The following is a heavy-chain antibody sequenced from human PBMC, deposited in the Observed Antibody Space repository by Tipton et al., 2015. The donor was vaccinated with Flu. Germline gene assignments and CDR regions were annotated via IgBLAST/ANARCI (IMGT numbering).Heavy chain of an antibody. CDR3: ARGLVWFGEFYFDY. J-gene: IGHJ4*02. Sequence: SLRLSCAASGFTFSSYAMSWVRQAPGKGLEWVSAISGSGGSTYYADSVKGRFTISRDNSKNTLYLQMNSLRAEDTAVYYCARGLVWFGEFYFDYWGQGTLVTVSS. CDR2: ISGSGGST. D-gene: IGHD3-10*01. V-gene: IGHV3-23*01. CDR1: GFTFSSYA.